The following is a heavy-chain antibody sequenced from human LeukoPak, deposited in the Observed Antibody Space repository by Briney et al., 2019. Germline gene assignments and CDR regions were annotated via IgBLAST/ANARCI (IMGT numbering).Heavy chain of an antibody. V-gene: IGHV3-53*01. CDR3: ARKGIAAAGTMLDY. Sequence: GGSLRLSCAASGFTFSNYTMHWVRQAPGKGLEWVSVIYSGGSTYYADSVKGRFTISRDNSKNTLYLQMNSLRAEDTAVYYCARKGIAAAGTMLDYWGQGTLVTVSS. D-gene: IGHD6-13*01. J-gene: IGHJ4*02. CDR2: IYSGGST. CDR1: GFTFSNYT.